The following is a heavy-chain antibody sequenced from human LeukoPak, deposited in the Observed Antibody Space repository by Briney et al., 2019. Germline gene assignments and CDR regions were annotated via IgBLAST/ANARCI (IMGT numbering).Heavy chain of an antibody. Sequence: AASVNVSCKASGYTFTIYYMHWVRQAPGQGLEWMGIINPSGGSTSYAQKFQGRVTITADESTSTAYMELSSLRSEDTAVYYCASKSGATSWPYYGMDVWGQGTTVTVSS. CDR1: GYTFTIYY. J-gene: IGHJ6*02. CDR3: ASKSGATSWPYYGMDV. D-gene: IGHD1-26*01. CDR2: INPSGGST. V-gene: IGHV1-46*01.